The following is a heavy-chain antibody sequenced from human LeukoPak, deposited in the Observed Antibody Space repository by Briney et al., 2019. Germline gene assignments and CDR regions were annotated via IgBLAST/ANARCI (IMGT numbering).Heavy chain of an antibody. CDR3: ARPYNWNLIPMVRGVTDNAFDI. D-gene: IGHD3-10*01. Sequence: VASVKVSCKASGYTFTSYCMHWVRQAPGQGLEWMGIINPSGGSTSYAQKSQGRVTMTRDTSTSTVYMELSSLRSEDTAVYYCARPYNWNLIPMVRGVTDNAFDIWGQGTMVTVSS. CDR2: INPSGGST. CDR1: GYTFTSYC. J-gene: IGHJ3*02. V-gene: IGHV1-46*01.